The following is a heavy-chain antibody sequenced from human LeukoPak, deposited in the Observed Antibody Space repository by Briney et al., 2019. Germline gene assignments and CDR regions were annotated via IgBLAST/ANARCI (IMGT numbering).Heavy chain of an antibody. V-gene: IGHV3-48*03. CDR3: ARDGVVVVPAPSSFMDV. J-gene: IGHJ6*03. D-gene: IGHD2-2*01. CDR1: GFTFSSYE. CDR2: ISSSGSTI. Sequence: GGSLRLSCAASGFTFSSYEMNWVRQAPGKGLEWVSYISSSGSTIYYADSVKGRLTISRDNAKNSLYLQMNSLRAEDTAVYYCARDGVVVVPAPSSFMDVWGKGTTVTVSS.